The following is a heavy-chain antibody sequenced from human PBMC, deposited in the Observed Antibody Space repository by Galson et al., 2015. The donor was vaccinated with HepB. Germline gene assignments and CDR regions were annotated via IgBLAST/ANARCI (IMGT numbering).Heavy chain of an antibody. V-gene: IGHV3-48*04. Sequence: LRLSCAASTFLSNTYTMYWVRQAPGKGLEWVSYISSSSTTIYYADSVKGRFTISRDNAKNSLYLQMNSLRSEDTAVYYCARVPGIVGATGDDAFDIWGQGTMVTVSS. J-gene: IGHJ3*02. CDR1: TFLSNTYT. D-gene: IGHD1-26*01. CDR2: ISSSSTTI. CDR3: ARVPGIVGATGDDAFDI.